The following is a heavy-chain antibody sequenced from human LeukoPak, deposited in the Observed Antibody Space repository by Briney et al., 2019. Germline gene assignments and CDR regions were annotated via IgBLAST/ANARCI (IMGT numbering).Heavy chain of an antibody. CDR3: AKILNPHAFDI. CDR1: GFTFYDYA. D-gene: IGHD1-14*01. V-gene: IGHV3-43*02. Sequence: HPGGSLRLSCAASGFTFYDYAMHWVRQAPGKGPEWVSYVTANGGGTYYADSVKGRFVISRDNSKNSLYLQMNILRPEDTALYYCAKILNPHAFDIWGQGTMVTVSS. CDR2: VTANGGGT. J-gene: IGHJ3*02.